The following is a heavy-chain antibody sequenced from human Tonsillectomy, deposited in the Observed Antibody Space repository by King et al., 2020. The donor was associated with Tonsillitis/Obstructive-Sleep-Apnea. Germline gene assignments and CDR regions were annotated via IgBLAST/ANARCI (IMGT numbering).Heavy chain of an antibody. Sequence: VQLQESGPGLVKPSETLSLTCTVSGGSISSYYWSWIRQPPGKGLGWIGYIYYSGSTNYNPSLKSRVTISVDTSKNQFSLKLSSVTAADTAVYYCARDRGRVGGWGQGTLLTVS. D-gene: IGHD1-26*01. J-gene: IGHJ4*02. CDR3: ARDRGRVGG. V-gene: IGHV4-59*01. CDR1: GGSISSYY. CDR2: IYYSGST.